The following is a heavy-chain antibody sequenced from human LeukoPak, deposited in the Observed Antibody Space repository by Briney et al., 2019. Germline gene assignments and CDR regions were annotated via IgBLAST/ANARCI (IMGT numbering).Heavy chain of an antibody. Sequence: GGSLRLSCAASGFTFSSYWMHWVRQAPGKGLVWVSRINSDGSSTSYADSVKGRFTISRDNAKNTLYLQMNSLRAEDTAVYYCARVAYCGGDCYYYYMDVWGKGTTVTISS. CDR2: INSDGSST. D-gene: IGHD2-21*01. J-gene: IGHJ6*03. CDR1: GFTFSSYW. V-gene: IGHV3-74*01. CDR3: ARVAYCGGDCYYYYMDV.